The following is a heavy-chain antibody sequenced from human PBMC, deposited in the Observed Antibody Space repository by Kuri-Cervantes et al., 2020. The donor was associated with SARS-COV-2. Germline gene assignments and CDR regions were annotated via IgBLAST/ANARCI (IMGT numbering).Heavy chain of an antibody. J-gene: IGHJ5*02. V-gene: IGHV1-24*01. D-gene: IGHD3-10*01. CDR3: ATAPPFGYNWFDP. CDR2: FDPEQREI. Sequence: ASVKVSCKVSGNTLTELPLHWVRQAPGKGLEWMGGFDPEQREIIYAQKFQGRVSMTEDTSTDTAYMELSSLRSEDTAVYYCATAPPFGYNWFDPWGQGTLVTVSS. CDR1: GNTLTELP.